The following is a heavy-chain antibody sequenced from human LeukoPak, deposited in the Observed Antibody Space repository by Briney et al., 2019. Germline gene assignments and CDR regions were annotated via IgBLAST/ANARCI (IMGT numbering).Heavy chain of an antibody. CDR2: IKQDGGGK. D-gene: IGHD4-11*01. Sequence: PGGSLRLSCAASGFPFSSYWMSWVRQAPGKGPEWVANIKQDGGGKYHVDSVKGRFTISRDNAKNSLYLQMNSLRAEDTAVYYCAREDHSKYEHWGQGTLVTVSS. J-gene: IGHJ1*01. V-gene: IGHV3-7*01. CDR3: AREDHSKYEH. CDR1: GFPFSSYW.